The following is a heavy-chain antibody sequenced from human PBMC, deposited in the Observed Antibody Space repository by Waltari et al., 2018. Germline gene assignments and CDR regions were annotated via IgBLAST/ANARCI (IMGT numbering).Heavy chain of an antibody. V-gene: IGHV1-69*12. Sequence: QVQLVQSGAEVKKPGSSVKVSCKASGGTFSSYAISWVRQAPGQGLEWMGGIIPIFGTANYAKKFQGRVTITADESTSTAYMELSSLRSEDTAVYYCAAQGDDFWSGYSRYDAFDIWGQGTMVTVSS. CDR2: IIPIFGTA. CDR1: GGTFSSYA. D-gene: IGHD3-3*01. CDR3: AAQGDDFWSGYSRYDAFDI. J-gene: IGHJ3*02.